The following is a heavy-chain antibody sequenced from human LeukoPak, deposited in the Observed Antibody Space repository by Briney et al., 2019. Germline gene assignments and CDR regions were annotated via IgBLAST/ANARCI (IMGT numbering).Heavy chain of an antibody. V-gene: IGHV3-66*01. D-gene: IGHD3-22*01. CDR2: IYSGGNI. CDR1: GFTVSSNY. Sequence: GGSLRLSCAASGFTVSSNYMSWVRQAPGKGLEWVSVIYSGGNIYYADSVKGRFTISRDNAKNSLYLQMNSLRAEDTAVYYCARGFSDSSGYAGNFDYWGQGTLVTVSS. CDR3: ARGFSDSSGYAGNFDY. J-gene: IGHJ4*02.